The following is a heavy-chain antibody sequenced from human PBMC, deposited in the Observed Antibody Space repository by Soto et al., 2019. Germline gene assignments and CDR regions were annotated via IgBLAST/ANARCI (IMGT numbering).Heavy chain of an antibody. CDR3: ARPRSYYYGSGSYSHYYYYMDV. V-gene: IGHV5-51*01. Sequence: GEFLKISWKVSGYSFTIYCIGCVRQMLGKVLERMVIIYPGDSDTRYSPSFQGQVTISADKSISTAYLQWSSLKASNTAMYYCARPRSYYYGSGSYSHYYYYMDVWGKGTTVTVS. J-gene: IGHJ6*03. CDR1: GYSFTIYC. D-gene: IGHD3-10*01. CDR2: IYPGDSDT.